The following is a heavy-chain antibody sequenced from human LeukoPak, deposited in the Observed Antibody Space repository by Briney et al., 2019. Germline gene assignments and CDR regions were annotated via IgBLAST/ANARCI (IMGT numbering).Heavy chain of an antibody. Sequence: VRTPRLSCAASGFTFSNYGMHWVRQAPGKGLEWVAVMWYYVSEEYSGDSVKGRFTISRDKSKNTLYLQMNSLKVEDTAVYYCARDPYYGSGKYYHGMDLWGQGTTVTVSS. D-gene: IGHD3-10*01. V-gene: IGHV3-33*01. CDR3: ARDPYYGSGKYYHGMDL. CDR2: MWYYVSEE. J-gene: IGHJ6*02. CDR1: GFTFSNYG.